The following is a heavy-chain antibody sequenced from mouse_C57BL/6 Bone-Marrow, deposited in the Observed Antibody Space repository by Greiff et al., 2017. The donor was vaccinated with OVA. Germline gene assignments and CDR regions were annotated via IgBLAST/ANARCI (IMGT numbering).Heavy chain of an antibody. V-gene: IGHV1-82*01. CDR2: IYPGDGDT. CDR1: GYAFSSSW. J-gene: IGHJ4*01. CDR3: AREGAYYSLDY. Sequence: QVQLQQSGPELVKPGASVKISCKASGYAFSSSWMNWVKQRPGQGLEWIGRIYPGDGDTNYNGKFKGKATLTADKYSSTAYMRLSSLPSEVSAVDCCAREGAYYSLDYWGQGTSVTVSS.